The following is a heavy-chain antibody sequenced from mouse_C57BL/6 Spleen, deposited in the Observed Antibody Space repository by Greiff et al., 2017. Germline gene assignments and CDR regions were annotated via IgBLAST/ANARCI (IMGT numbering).Heavy chain of an antibody. V-gene: IGHV1-22*01. Sequence: EVQGVESGPELVKPGASVKMSCKASGYTFTDYNMHWVKQSHGKSLEWIGYINPNNGGTSYNQKFKGKATLTVNKSSSTAYMELRSLTSEDSAVYYCAMGYGTLYAMDYWGQGTSVTVSS. D-gene: IGHD2-1*01. CDR2: INPNNGGT. CDR3: AMGYGTLYAMDY. J-gene: IGHJ4*01. CDR1: GYTFTDYN.